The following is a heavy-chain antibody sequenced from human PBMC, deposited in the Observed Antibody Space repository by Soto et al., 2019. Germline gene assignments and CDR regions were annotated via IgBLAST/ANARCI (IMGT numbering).Heavy chain of an antibody. Sequence: TVSGGSISSGGYYWSWIRQHPGKGLEWIGYIYYSGSTYYNPSLKSRVTISVDTSKNQFSLKLSSVTAADTAVYYCARGGNYDYYYYGMDVWGQGTTVTVSS. CDR3: ARGGNYDYYYYGMDV. CDR1: GGSISSGGYY. CDR2: IYYSGST. J-gene: IGHJ6*02. V-gene: IGHV4-31*03. D-gene: IGHD4-4*01.